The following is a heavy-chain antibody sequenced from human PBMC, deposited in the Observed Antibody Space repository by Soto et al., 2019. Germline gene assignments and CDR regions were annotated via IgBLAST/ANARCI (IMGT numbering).Heavy chain of an antibody. V-gene: IGHV4-34*01. CDR1: GGSIISGYY. D-gene: IGHD6-19*01. Sequence: WGCLCLTFAVSGGSIISGYYWSWIRQPPGKGLEWIGEINHSGSTNYNPSLKSRVTISVDTSKNHLSLKLSSVTAAGTAVYYCAREKHPWVAVPVRQLKSTWWFDSWGQGTLVTFSS. J-gene: IGHJ5*01. CDR2: INHSGST. CDR3: AREKHPWVAVPVRQLKSTWWFDS.